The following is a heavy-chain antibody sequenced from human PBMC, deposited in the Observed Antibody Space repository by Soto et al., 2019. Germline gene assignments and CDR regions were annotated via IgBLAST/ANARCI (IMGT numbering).Heavy chain of an antibody. CDR3: ARGEWFGELDYYYYGMDV. Sequence: QVQLVQSGAEVKKPGSSVKVSCKASGGTFSSYAISWVRQAPGQGLEWMGGIIPIFGTANYAQKFQGRVTMTADESTSTAYMELSSLRSEDTAVYYCARGEWFGELDYYYYGMDVWGQGTTVTVSS. D-gene: IGHD3-10*01. V-gene: IGHV1-69*01. CDR2: IIPIFGTA. CDR1: GGTFSSYA. J-gene: IGHJ6*02.